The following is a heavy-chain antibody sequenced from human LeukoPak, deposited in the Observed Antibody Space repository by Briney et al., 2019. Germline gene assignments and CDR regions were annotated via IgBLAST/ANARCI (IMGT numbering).Heavy chain of an antibody. CDR2: IYHSGST. V-gene: IGHV4-4*02. Sequence: PSETLSLTCAVSGGSISSSNWWSWVRQPPGKGLEWIGEIYHSGSTNYNPSLKSPVTISVDKSKNQFSLKLSSVTAADTAVYYCARVSYYDSSGYYFLSYVDYWGQGTLVTVSS. CDR1: GGSISSSNW. D-gene: IGHD3-22*01. CDR3: ARVSYYDSSGYYFLSYVDY. J-gene: IGHJ4*02.